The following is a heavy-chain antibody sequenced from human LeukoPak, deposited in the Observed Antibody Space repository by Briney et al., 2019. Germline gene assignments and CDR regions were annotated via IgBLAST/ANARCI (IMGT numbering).Heavy chain of an antibody. Sequence: SETLSLTCTVSGGSISSYYWSWIRQPPGKGLEWIGYIYYSGSTNYNPSLKSRVPISVDTSKNQFSLKLSSVTAADTAVYYCARDRTDDYGDWRDAFDIWGQGTMVTVSS. J-gene: IGHJ3*02. CDR2: IYYSGST. CDR3: ARDRTDDYGDWRDAFDI. V-gene: IGHV4-59*01. CDR1: GGSISSYY. D-gene: IGHD4-17*01.